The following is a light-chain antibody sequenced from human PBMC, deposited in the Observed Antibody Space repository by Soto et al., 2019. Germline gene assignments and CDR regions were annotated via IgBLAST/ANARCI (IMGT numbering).Light chain of an antibody. CDR3: QQYGFSPIS. V-gene: IGKV3-20*01. Sequence: EVVLTHSPGTLCFSPGEIVTLSCRASQTVTNDYLAWYQQKDGQAPRLLIYDASTRATGVPDRFSGSGSGPEYTLTITRLEPEDFAVYSCQQYGFSPISFGQGTRLDI. CDR2: DAS. CDR1: QTVTNDY. J-gene: IGKJ5*01.